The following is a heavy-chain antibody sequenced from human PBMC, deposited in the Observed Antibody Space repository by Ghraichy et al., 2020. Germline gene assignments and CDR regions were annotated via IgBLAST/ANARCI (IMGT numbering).Heavy chain of an antibody. CDR1: GFTFSSYS. V-gene: IGHV3-21*01. J-gene: IGHJ4*02. CDR3: ARDQSLNDASWDY. CDR2: ISSSSSYI. D-gene: IGHD1-1*01. Sequence: GGSLRLSCAASGFTFSSYSMNWVRQAPGKGLEWVSSISSSSSYIYYADSVKGRFTISRDNAKNSLYLQMNSLRAEDTAVYYCARDQSLNDASWDYWGQGTLVTVSS.